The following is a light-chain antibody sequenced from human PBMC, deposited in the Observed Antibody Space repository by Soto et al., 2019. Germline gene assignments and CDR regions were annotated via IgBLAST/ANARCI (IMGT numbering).Light chain of an antibody. Sequence: DIQLTQSPSTLSASVGDRVTMTCRASQSISSWLAWYQQKPGKAPKLLIYDASSLESGVPSRFSGSGSGTEFTLTISSLQPDDFADYYCQQYNSYYPLTFGGGTKVDIK. J-gene: IGKJ4*01. V-gene: IGKV1-5*01. CDR2: DAS. CDR3: QQYNSYYPLT. CDR1: QSISSW.